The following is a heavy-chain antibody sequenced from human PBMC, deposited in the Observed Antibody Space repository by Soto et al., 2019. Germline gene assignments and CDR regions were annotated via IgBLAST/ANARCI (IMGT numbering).Heavy chain of an antibody. D-gene: IGHD4-17*01. CDR2: IYWDDDK. Sequence: QITLKESGPTLVKPTQTLTLTCTFSGFSLSTSGVGVGWIRQPPGKALEWLALIYWDDDKRYSPSLKSRLTITKDTSKNQVVLTMTNLDPMDTATYYCAHRSSYGTHVDYWGQGSLVTVSS. CDR3: AHRSSYGTHVDY. V-gene: IGHV2-5*02. CDR1: GFSLSTSGVG. J-gene: IGHJ4*02.